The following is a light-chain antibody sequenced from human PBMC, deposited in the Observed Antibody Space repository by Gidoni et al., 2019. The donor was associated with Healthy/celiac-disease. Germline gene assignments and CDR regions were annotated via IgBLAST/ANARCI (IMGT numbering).Light chain of an antibody. CDR2: AAS. V-gene: IGKV1-39*01. J-gene: IGKJ3*01. Sequence: DIQMTQSRSSLSASVGDRVTITCRASQSISSYLNWYQQKPGKAPKLLIYAASSLQSGVPSRFSGSGSGTDFTLTISSLQPEDFATYYCQQSYSTPHLTFGPGTKVDIK. CDR3: QQSYSTPHLT. CDR1: QSISSY.